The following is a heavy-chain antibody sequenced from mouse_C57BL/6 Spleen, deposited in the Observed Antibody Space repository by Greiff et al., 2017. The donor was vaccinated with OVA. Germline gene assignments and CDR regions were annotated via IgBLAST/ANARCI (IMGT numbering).Heavy chain of an antibody. V-gene: IGHV5-16*01. CDR1: GFTFSDYY. J-gene: IGHJ1*03. D-gene: IGHD2-10*01. CDR2: INYDGSST. CDR3: ARDPAYYGNRYFDV. Sequence: EVKVVESEGGLVQPGSSMKLSCTASGFTFSDYYMAWVRQVPEKGLEWVANINYDGSSTYYLDSLKSRFIISRDNAKNILYLQMSSLKSEDTATYYCARDPAYYGNRYFDVWGTGTTVTVSS.